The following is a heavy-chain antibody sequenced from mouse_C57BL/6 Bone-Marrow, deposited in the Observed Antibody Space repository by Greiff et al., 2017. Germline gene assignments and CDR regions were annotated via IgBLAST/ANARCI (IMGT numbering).Heavy chain of an antibody. CDR2: LDPSDSYT. CDR1: GYTFTSYW. Sequence: QVQLQQPGAELVKPGASVKLSCKASGYTFTSYWLQWVKQRPGQGLEWIGELDPSDSYTNYNQKFKGKATLTVDASSSTAYMQLSSLTSEDSAVYYCAREDYWHWYFDVWGTGTTVTVSS. D-gene: IGHD2-13*01. J-gene: IGHJ1*03. V-gene: IGHV1-50*01. CDR3: AREDYWHWYFDV.